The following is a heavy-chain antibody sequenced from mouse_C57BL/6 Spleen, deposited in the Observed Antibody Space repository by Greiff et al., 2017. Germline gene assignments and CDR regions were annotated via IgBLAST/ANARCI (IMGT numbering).Heavy chain of an antibody. CDR1: GYTFTSYT. Sequence: QVQLQQSGAELARPGASVKMSCKASGYTFTSYTMHWVKQRPGQGLEWIGYINPSSGYTKYNQKFKDKATLTADKSSSTAYMQLRSLRSEDSAVYYCATLYNSSYAMDYWGQGTTVTVSS. CDR3: ATLYNSSYAMDY. CDR2: INPSSGYT. D-gene: IGHD1-1*01. J-gene: IGHJ4*01. V-gene: IGHV1-4*01.